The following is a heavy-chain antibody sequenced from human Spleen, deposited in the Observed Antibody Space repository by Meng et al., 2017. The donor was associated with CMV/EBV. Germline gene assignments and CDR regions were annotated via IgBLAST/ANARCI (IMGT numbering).Heavy chain of an antibody. Sequence: LSCAASGFTLRSNGMPWVRQVPGKGLEWVAFIQYDRSIKDYADSVKGRFTISRDDSRNTLYLQMNSLRPDDTAVYYCAKGVGWNDDYWGQGTLVTVSS. V-gene: IGHV3-30*02. CDR1: GFTLRSNG. J-gene: IGHJ4*02. D-gene: IGHD1-1*01. CDR3: AKGVGWNDDY. CDR2: IQYDRSIK.